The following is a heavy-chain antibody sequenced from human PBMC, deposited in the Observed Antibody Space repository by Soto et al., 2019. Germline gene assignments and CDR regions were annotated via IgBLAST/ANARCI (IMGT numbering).Heavy chain of an antibody. CDR3: AKEGGDFWSGYYDYYYYYMDV. J-gene: IGHJ6*03. V-gene: IGHV1-18*01. CDR2: ISAYNGIT. D-gene: IGHD3-3*01. CDR1: GYTFTTYA. Sequence: ASVKVSCKASGYTFTTYAVSWVRQAPGQGLEWMGWISAYNGITNYAQKFGDRVTMTTDTSTNTAYMELTSLRSDDTAVYYCAKEGGDFWSGYYDYYYYYMDVWGKGTTVTVSS.